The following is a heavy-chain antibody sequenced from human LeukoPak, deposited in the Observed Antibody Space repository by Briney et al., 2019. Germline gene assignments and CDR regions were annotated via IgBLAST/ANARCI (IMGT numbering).Heavy chain of an antibody. V-gene: IGHV1-3*01. J-gene: IGHJ3*02. Sequence: ASVKVSCKASGYTFTSYGISWVRQAPGQRLEGMGWINAGNGNTKYSQKFQGRVTITRDTSASTAYMELSSLRSEDTAVYYCARDSRVGGDAFDIWGQGAMVTVSS. D-gene: IGHD1-26*01. CDR3: ARDSRVGGDAFDI. CDR2: INAGNGNT. CDR1: GYTFTSYG.